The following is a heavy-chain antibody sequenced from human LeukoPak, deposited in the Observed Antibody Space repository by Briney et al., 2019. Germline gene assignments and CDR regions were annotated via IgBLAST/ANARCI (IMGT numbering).Heavy chain of an antibody. CDR1: GYTFTGYY. V-gene: IGHV1-2*06. Sequence: ASVKVSCKASGYTFTGYYMHWVRQVPGQGLEWMGRINPNSGGTNYAQKFQGRVTMTRDTSISTAYMELSRLRSDDTAVYYCARDLYDFWSGYYTYYFDYWGQGTLVTVSS. CDR3: ARDLYDFWSGYYTYYFDY. D-gene: IGHD3-3*01. J-gene: IGHJ4*02. CDR2: INPNSGGT.